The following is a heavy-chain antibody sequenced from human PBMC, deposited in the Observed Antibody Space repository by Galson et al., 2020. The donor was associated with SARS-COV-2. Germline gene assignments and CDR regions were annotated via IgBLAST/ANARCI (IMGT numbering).Heavy chain of an antibody. CDR3: ARDIGFGELLNWFDP. V-gene: IGHV1-2*06. J-gene: IGHJ5*02. CDR2: INPNSGGT. D-gene: IGHD3-10*01. CDR1: GYTFTGYY. Sequence: ASVKVSCKASGYTFTGYYMHWVRQAPGQGLAWMGRINPNSGGTNYAQKFQGRVTMTRDTSITTPYMELSRLGSDDPAVYYCARDIGFGELLNWFDPWGQGTLVTVSS.